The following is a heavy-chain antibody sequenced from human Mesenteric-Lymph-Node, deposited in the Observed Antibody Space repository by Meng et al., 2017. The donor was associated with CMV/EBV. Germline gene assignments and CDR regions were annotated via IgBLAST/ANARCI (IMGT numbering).Heavy chain of an antibody. J-gene: IGHJ4*02. Sequence: GGSLRLSCAASGFGFSRYAMNWVRQAPGKGLEWVSAISGSGGTTYYADSVKGRSSISRDNSKNTLYLQMSSLRDEDTAVYYCAKDASTYSGSYHFDQWGQGTLVTVSS. V-gene: IGHV3-23*01. D-gene: IGHD1-26*01. CDR1: GFGFSRYA. CDR3: AKDASTYSGSYHFDQ. CDR2: ISGSGGTT.